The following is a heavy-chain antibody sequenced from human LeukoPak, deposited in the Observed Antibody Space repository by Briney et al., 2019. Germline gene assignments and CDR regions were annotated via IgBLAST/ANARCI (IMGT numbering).Heavy chain of an antibody. CDR3: IVRSFRGVIIRVREA. J-gene: IGHJ5*02. V-gene: IGHV3-15*01. D-gene: IGHD3-10*01. Sequence: GGSLRLSCAASGFTFSNAWMSWVRQAPGKGLEWVGRIKSKTDGGTTDYAAPVKGRFTISRDDSKNTLYLQMNSLKTEDTAVYYCIVRSFRGVIIRVREAWGQGTLVTVSS. CDR1: GFTFSNAW. CDR2: IKSKTDGGTT.